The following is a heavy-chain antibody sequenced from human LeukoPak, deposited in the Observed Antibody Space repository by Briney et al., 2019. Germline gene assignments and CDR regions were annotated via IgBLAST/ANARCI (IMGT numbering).Heavy chain of an antibody. V-gene: IGHV4-39*07. CDR1: GDSFSSVTDY. CDR3: ARGPPPDFDC. Sequence: SETLSLTCTVSGDSFSSVTDYWAWIRQPPGKGLEWIASGDYSGGKYYNPSLESRVAISTDMSKSQISLKLTSVTGADTAVYYCARGPPPDFDCWGQGTLVTVSS. CDR2: GDYSGGK. J-gene: IGHJ4*02.